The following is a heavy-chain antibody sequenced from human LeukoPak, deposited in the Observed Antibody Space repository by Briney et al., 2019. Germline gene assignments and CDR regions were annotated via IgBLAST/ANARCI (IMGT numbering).Heavy chain of an antibody. CDR1: GASISSSY. Sequence: PSETLSLTCTVSGASISSSYWTWIRQPPGNGLEPIGYIYYSGSTNYNPSLKSRVTISVDTSKSQFSLKVSSVTAADTAVYYCARGREICGGDCYAFDSWGQGTLVTVSS. D-gene: IGHD2-21*02. CDR2: IYYSGST. CDR3: ARGREICGGDCYAFDS. J-gene: IGHJ4*02. V-gene: IGHV4-59*01.